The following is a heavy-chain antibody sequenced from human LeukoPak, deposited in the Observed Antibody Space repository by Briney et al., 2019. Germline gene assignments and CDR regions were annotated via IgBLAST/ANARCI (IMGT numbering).Heavy chain of an antibody. CDR3: ATPPDAYGDSLGDI. CDR2: IDPSDSYT. Sequence: GESLRISCKGSGYSFTSYWISWVRQMPRKSLEWMGRIDPSDSYTNYSPSFQGHVTISADKSISTAYLQWSSLKASDTAMYYCATPPDAYGDSLGDIWGQGTMVTVSS. CDR1: GYSFTSYW. V-gene: IGHV5-10-1*01. D-gene: IGHD4-17*01. J-gene: IGHJ3*02.